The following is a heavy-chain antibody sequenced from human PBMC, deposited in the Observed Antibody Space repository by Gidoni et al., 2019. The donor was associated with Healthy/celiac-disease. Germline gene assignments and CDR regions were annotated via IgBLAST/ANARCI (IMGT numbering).Heavy chain of an antibody. CDR1: GGSISSGSYY. J-gene: IGHJ5*02. D-gene: IGHD3-22*01. V-gene: IGHV4-61*02. CDR2: IYTSGST. CDR3: AREDYYDSSGYYSDWFDP. Sequence: QVQLQESGPGLVKPSQTLSLTCTVSGGSISSGSYYWSWIRQPAGKGLEWIGRIYTSGSTNYNPSLKSRVTISVDTSKNQFSLKLSSVTAADTAVYYCAREDYYDSSGYYSDWFDPWGQGTLVTVSS.